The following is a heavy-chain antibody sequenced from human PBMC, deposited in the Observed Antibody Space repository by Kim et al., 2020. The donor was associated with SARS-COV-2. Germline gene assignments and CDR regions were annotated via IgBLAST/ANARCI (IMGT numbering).Heavy chain of an antibody. J-gene: IGHJ6*02. CDR1: GGTFSSYA. CDR2: IIPIFGTA. D-gene: IGHD3-10*01. CDR3: ARYYYGSGSQNYYYYGMDV. V-gene: IGHV1-69*13. Sequence: SVKVSCKASGGTFSSYAISWVRQAPGQGLEWMGGIIPIFGTANYAQKFQGRVTITADESTSTAYMELSSLRSEDTAVYYCARYYYGSGSQNYYYYGMDVWGQGTTVTVSS.